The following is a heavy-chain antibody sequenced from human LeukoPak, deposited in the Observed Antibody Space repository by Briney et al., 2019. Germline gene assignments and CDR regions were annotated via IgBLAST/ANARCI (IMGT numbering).Heavy chain of an antibody. Sequence: ASVKVSCKASGYTFTGYYIHWVRQAPGQGLEWMAWINPESGGTKYAQSFQGRVTVTRDTSISTAYMELTSLSSDDTAVYFCVKPTVQGWGSDWFDPWGQGTLVTVSA. CDR3: VKPTVQGWGSDWFDP. CDR2: INPESGGT. CDR1: GYTFTGYY. V-gene: IGHV1-2*02. J-gene: IGHJ5*02. D-gene: IGHD7-27*01.